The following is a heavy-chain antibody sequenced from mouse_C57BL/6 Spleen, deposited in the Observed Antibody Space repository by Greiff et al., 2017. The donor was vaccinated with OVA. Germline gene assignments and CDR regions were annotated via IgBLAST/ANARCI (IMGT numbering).Heavy chain of an antibody. CDR1: GYSITSGYY. CDR3: ARERDDYDGWFAY. D-gene: IGHD2-4*01. J-gene: IGHJ3*01. CDR2: ISYDGSN. Sequence: VQLQQSGPGLVKPSQSLSLTCSVTGYSITSGYYWNWIRQFPGNKLEWMGYISYDGSNNYNPSLKNRISITRDTSKNQFFLKLNSVTTEDTATYYCARERDDYDGWFAYWGQGTLVTVSA. V-gene: IGHV3-6*01.